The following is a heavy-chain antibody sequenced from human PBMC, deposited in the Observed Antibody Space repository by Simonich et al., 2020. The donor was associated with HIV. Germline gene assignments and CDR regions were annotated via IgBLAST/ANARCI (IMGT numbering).Heavy chain of an antibody. D-gene: IGHD3-10*01. V-gene: IGHV2-5*02. CDR2: IYWDDDK. J-gene: IGHJ4*02. Sequence: QITLKESGPTLVKPTQTLTLTCTFSGFSLSTSGVGVGWIRQPPGKALEWLALIYWDDDKRYSPSLKGRLTITKDTSKNQVVLTMTNMDPVDTATYYCAHSPGGGSGSYYNYFDYWGQGTLVTVSS. CDR3: AHSPGGGSGSYYNYFDY. CDR1: GFSLSTSGVG.